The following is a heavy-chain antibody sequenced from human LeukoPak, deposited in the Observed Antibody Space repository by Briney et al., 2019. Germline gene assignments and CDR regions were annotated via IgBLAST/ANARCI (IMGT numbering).Heavy chain of an antibody. J-gene: IGHJ4*02. Sequence: PSETLSLTCTVSGGSISNYYWSWIRQPPGKGLEWIGYIYYSGSTNYNPSLKSRVTISVDTSKNQFSLKLSSVTAADTAVYYCARDRGDGYKTTFDYWGQGTLVTVSS. CDR3: ARDRGDGYKTTFDY. D-gene: IGHD5-24*01. CDR2: IYYSGST. CDR1: GGSISNYY. V-gene: IGHV4-59*01.